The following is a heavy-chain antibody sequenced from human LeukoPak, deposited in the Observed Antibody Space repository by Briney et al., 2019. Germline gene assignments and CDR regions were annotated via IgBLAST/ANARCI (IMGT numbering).Heavy chain of an antibody. D-gene: IGHD3-10*01. V-gene: IGHV1-69*05. CDR2: IIPIFGTA. J-gene: IGHJ4*02. CDR1: GGTFSSYA. Sequence: SVKVSCKASGGTFSSYALSWVRQAPGQGLEWMGRIIPIFGTANYAQKFQGRVTITTDESTSTAYMQLSSLRSEDTAVYYCARSQWFGELSPYDFDYWGQGTLVTVSS. CDR3: ARSQWFGELSPYDFDY.